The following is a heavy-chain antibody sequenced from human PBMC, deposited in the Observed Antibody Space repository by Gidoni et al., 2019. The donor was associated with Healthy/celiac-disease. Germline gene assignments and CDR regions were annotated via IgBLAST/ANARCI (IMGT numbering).Heavy chain of an antibody. CDR3: ASITYYYDSSGYYYFDY. D-gene: IGHD3-22*01. V-gene: IGHV3-7*03. CDR1: GVTFSSYW. Sequence: EVQLVESVGGLFQPGGSLSLSCAASGVTFSSYWMSWVRQAPGKGLEWVANIKLDGSGKYYEDSVKGRFTISRNNANNSLYLQMNSLRAEDTAVYYCASITYYYDSSGYYYFDYWGQGTLVTVSS. J-gene: IGHJ4*02. CDR2: IKLDGSGK.